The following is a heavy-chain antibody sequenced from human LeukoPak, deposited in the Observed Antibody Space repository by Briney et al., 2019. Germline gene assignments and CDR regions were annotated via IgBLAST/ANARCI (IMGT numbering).Heavy chain of an antibody. Sequence: PGGSLRLSCAASGSTFSSYAMSWVRQAPGKGLEWVSAISGSGGSTYYADSVEGRFTISRDNSKNTLYLQMNSLRAEDTAVYYCAKGGPVAADPRYFQHWGQGTLVTVSS. V-gene: IGHV3-23*01. CDR3: AKGGPVAADPRYFQH. CDR1: GSTFSSYA. J-gene: IGHJ1*01. D-gene: IGHD6-19*01. CDR2: ISGSGGST.